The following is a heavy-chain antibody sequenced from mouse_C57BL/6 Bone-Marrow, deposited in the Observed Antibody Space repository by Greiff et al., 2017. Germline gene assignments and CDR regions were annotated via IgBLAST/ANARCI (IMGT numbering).Heavy chain of an antibody. CDR3: ARLSTVVATRGYYFDY. CDR2: INPSTGGT. Sequence: EVQLKESGPELVKPGASVKISCKASGYSFTGYYMNWVKQSPEKSLEWIGEINPSTGGTTYNQKFKAKATLTVDKSSSTAYMQLKSLTSEDSAVYYCARLSTVVATRGYYFDYWGQGTTLTVSS. J-gene: IGHJ2*01. D-gene: IGHD1-1*01. V-gene: IGHV1-42*01. CDR1: GYSFTGYY.